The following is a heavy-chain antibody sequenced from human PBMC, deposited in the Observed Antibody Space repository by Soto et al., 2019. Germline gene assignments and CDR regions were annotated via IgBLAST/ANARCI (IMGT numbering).Heavy chain of an antibody. CDR1: GGSISSGGYS. D-gene: IGHD6-19*01. CDR3: ARDGSGWAADDTYFDY. J-gene: IGHJ4*02. CDR2: IYHSGTT. Sequence: QLQLQESGSGLVKPSQTLSLTCAVSGGSISSGGYSWSWIRQPPGKGLEWIGYIYHSGTTYYNPSLKSRVTISVDRSKNQFSLKRSSVTAADTAVYSCARDGSGWAADDTYFDYWGQGTLVTVSS. V-gene: IGHV4-30-2*01.